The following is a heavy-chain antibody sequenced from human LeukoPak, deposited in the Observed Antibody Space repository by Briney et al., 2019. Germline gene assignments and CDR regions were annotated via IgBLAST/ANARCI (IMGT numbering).Heavy chain of an antibody. V-gene: IGHV3-64D*09. CDR1: GFTFTTYA. CDR2: ISGYGGAT. D-gene: IGHD1-26*01. J-gene: IGHJ4*02. Sequence: GGSLRLSCSASGFTFTTYAMHWVRQAPGKGLEYVSAISGYGGATYYADSVKGRFTISRDNSKNTLYLQMSSLRAEDTAVYYCVIVAVGTAFDYWGQGTLVTVSS. CDR3: VIVAVGTAFDY.